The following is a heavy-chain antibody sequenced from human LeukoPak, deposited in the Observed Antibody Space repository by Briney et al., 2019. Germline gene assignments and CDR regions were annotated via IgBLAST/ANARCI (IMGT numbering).Heavy chain of an antibody. CDR2: IYYSGST. V-gene: IGHV4-39*01. CDR1: GGSISSSSYY. CDR3: ARHSGLRSPFDP. J-gene: IGHJ5*02. D-gene: IGHD3-3*01. Sequence: SETLSLTCTVSGGSISSSSYYWGWIRQPPAKGLEWIGSIYYSGSTYYNPSLKSRITISVDMSKNQFSLKLSSVTAADTALYYCARHSGLRSPFDPWGQGTLVTVTS.